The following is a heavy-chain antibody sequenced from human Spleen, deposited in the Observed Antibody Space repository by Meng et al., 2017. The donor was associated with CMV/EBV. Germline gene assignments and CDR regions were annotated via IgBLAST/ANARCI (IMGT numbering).Heavy chain of an antibody. CDR2: IYYIGST. D-gene: IGHD6-6*01. J-gene: IGHJ6*02. V-gene: IGHV4-59*01. Sequence: SETLSLTCTVSGGSISDYYWSWVRQPPGKGLEWIGNIYYIGSTNYNPSLKSRVTISVDTSKNQFSLKLSSVTAADTAVYYCARDRLGGMDVWGQGTTVTVSS. CDR1: GGSISDYY. CDR3: ARDRLGGMDV.